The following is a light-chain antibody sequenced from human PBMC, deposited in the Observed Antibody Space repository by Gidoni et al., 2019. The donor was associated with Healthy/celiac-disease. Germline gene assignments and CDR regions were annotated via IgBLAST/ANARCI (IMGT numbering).Light chain of an antibody. V-gene: IGKV3-20*01. J-gene: IGKJ4*01. CDR1: TSVSSSY. Sequence: DIVLTQSPGTLSLSPGERATLSCRASTSVSSSYLAWYQQKPGQAPRLLIYGASSMATGIPDRFSGSGSGTDFTLTISRLEPEDFAVYYCQQYGSSPLTFGGGTKVEIK. CDR2: GAS. CDR3: QQYGSSPLT.